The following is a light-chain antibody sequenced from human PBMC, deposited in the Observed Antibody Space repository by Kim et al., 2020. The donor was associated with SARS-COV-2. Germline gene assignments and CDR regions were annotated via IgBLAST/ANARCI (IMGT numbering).Light chain of an antibody. V-gene: IGKV1-39*01. Sequence: ASVGDRVTITCRASQSISTYLNWYQQKPGKAPKLLIYAASSLHSGVPSRFSGSGSGTDFTLTISSLQPEDFATYYCQQSYSTPPTFGQGTKVDIK. CDR3: QQSYSTPPT. CDR1: QSISTY. CDR2: AAS. J-gene: IGKJ1*01.